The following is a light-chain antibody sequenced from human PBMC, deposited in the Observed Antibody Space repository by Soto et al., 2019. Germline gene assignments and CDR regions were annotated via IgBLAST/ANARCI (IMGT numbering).Light chain of an antibody. CDR1: QRVSSSY. CDR2: GAS. J-gene: IGKJ1*01. Sequence: LSPLERSTLSCRASQRVSSSYLAWYQQKPGQAPRLLIYGASSRATGIPARFSGSGSGTEFTLTISSLQPDDFATYYCQQYSSYSWTFGQGTKVDIK. CDR3: QQYSSYSWT. V-gene: IGKV3-20*01.